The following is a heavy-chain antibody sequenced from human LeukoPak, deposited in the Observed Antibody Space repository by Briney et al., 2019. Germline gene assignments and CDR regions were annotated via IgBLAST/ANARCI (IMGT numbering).Heavy chain of an antibody. Sequence: SETLSLTCTVSGGSISSYYWSWIRQPPGKGLEWIGYIYYSGSTNYNPSLKSRVTISVDTSKDQFSLKLSSVTAADTAVYYCARDMVGAGWFDPWGQGTLVTVSS. CDR1: GGSISSYY. CDR2: IYYSGST. D-gene: IGHD3-10*01. J-gene: IGHJ5*02. V-gene: IGHV4-59*01. CDR3: ARDMVGAGWFDP.